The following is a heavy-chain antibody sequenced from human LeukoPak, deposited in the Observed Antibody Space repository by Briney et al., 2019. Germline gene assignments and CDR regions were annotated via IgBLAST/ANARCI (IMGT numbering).Heavy chain of an antibody. D-gene: IGHD1-26*01. CDR3: AKDLFAMTQWEQLGY. Sequence: LSGGSLRLSCAASGFTFSNYWMHWVRQAPGKGLVWVSRINSDGSSTSYADSVKGRFTISRDNAKNTLYLQMNSLRTEDTAVYYCAKDLFAMTQWEQLGYWGQGTLVTVSS. V-gene: IGHV3-74*01. CDR1: GFTFSNYW. CDR2: INSDGSST. J-gene: IGHJ4*02.